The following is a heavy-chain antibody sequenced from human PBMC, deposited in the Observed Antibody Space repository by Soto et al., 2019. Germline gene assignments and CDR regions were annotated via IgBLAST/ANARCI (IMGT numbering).Heavy chain of an antibody. D-gene: IGHD3-16*01. CDR2: IYHSGST. CDR1: GYSISGGYY. CDR3: ARFMITFGGVIGS. Sequence: PSETLSLTCAVSGYSISGGYYWGWIRQPPGKGLEWIGSIYHSGSTYYNPSLKSRVTISVDTSKNQFSLKLSSVTAADTAVYYCARFMITFGGVIGSWGQGTLVTVSS. J-gene: IGHJ5*02. V-gene: IGHV4-38-2*01.